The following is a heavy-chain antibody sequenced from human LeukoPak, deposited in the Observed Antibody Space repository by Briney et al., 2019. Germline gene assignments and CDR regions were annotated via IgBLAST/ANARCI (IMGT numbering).Heavy chain of an antibody. CDR1: GYTFTSYG. CDR3: ARDPSVAARPITTGKYYYYYMDV. Sequence: ASVKVSCKASGYTFTSYGISWVRQAPGQGLEWMGWISAYNGNTNYAQKLQGRVTMTTDTSTSTAYMELRSLRSDDTAVYYCARDPSVAARPITTGKYYYYYMDVWGKGTTVTVSS. J-gene: IGHJ6*03. CDR2: ISAYNGNT. V-gene: IGHV1-18*01. D-gene: IGHD6-6*01.